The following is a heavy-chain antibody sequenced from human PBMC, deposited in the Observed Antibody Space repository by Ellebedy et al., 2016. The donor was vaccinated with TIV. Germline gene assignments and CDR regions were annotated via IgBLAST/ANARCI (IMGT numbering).Heavy chain of an antibody. CDR1: GFTFSNYW. J-gene: IGHJ4*02. D-gene: IGHD6-19*01. CDR2: VKQAGSEE. Sequence: GGSLRLSCEASGFTFSNYWMTWVRQAPGKGLEWVANVKQAGSEENYVDSVKGRFSISRDNTKNSLYVQMNSLRPEDTAVYYCARDQWLGRAYYFDYWGRGTLVTVSS. CDR3: ARDQWLGRAYYFDY. V-gene: IGHV3-7*01.